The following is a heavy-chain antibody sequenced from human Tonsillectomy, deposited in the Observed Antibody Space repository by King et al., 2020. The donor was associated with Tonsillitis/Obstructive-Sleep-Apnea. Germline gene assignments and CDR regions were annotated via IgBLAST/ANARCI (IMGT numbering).Heavy chain of an antibody. CDR1: RGTFSSNG. V-gene: IGHV1-69*10. D-gene: IGHD6-19*01. CDR3: ARLTSGYTSGWDGY. J-gene: IGHJ4*02. Sequence: QLVQSGAEVKKPGSSVKVSCKASRGTFSSNGITWVRQAPGQGLEWMGGIIPILGIANYAQKFQGRVTITADKSTQTAYMEVSSLRSEDTAVYYCARLTSGYTSGWDGYSGQGTLVTVFS. CDR2: IIPILGIA.